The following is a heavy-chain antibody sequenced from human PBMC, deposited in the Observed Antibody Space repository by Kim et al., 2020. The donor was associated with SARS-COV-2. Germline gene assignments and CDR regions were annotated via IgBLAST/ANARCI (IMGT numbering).Heavy chain of an antibody. J-gene: IGHJ4*02. Sequence: SETLSLTCTVSGGSISSYYWSWIRQPPGKGLEWIGYIYYSGSTNYNPSLKSRVTISVDTSKNQFSLKLSSVTAADTAVYYCARARVWFGELFGEGCGFDYWGQGTLVTVSS. D-gene: IGHD3-10*01. CDR1: GGSISSYY. CDR3: ARARVWFGELFGEGCGFDY. V-gene: IGHV4-59*01. CDR2: IYYSGST.